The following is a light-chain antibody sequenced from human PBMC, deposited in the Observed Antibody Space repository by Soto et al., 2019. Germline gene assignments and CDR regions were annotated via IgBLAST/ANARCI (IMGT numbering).Light chain of an antibody. CDR2: DVN. CDR3: SSYTITTTPVV. J-gene: IGLJ2*01. CDR1: SSDVGAYDY. V-gene: IGLV2-14*01. Sequence: QPVLTQPASVSGSPGQSITISCTGTSSDVGAYDYVSWYQQHPDKAPKLMIYDVNNRPSGVSNRFSGSKSGNTASLTISGLQAEDEADYYCSSYTITTTPVVFGGGTKLTVL.